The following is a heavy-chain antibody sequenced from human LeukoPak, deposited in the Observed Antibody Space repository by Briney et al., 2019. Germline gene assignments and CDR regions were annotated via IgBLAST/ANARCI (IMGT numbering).Heavy chain of an antibody. D-gene: IGHD6-13*01. CDR2: IKQDGSEK. J-gene: IGHJ4*02. CDR3: AKSSSSWRYFDY. CDR1: GFTFSSYW. Sequence: GGSPRLSCAASGFTFSSYWMSWVRQAPGKGLEWVANIKQDGSEKYYVDAVEGRFTISRDNAKNPLYLQMNSLRAEDTAVYYCAKSSSSWRYFDYWGQGTLVTVS. V-gene: IGHV3-7*03.